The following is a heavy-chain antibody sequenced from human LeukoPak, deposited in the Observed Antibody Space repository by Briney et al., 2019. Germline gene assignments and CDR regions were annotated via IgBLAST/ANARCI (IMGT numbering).Heavy chain of an antibody. CDR2: INGDGSWT. J-gene: IGHJ4*02. CDR3: VSFYETY. D-gene: IGHD2-2*01. V-gene: IGHV3-74*01. CDR1: GNYW. Sequence: GGSLRLSCAASGNYWMHWVRQAPGKGLVWVSHINGDGSWTTYADPVKGRFTISKDNAKNTVYLQMNNLRAEDTAVYYCVSFYETYWGRGTLVTVSS.